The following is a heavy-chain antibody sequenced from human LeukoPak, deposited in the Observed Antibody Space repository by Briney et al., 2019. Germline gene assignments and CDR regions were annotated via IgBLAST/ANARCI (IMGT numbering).Heavy chain of an antibody. CDR1: GYTFTDYY. J-gene: IGHJ5*02. CDR3: ARESGSGTGDWFDP. D-gene: IGHD3-10*01. V-gene: IGHV1-2*02. CDR2: INPNSGYT. Sequence: GASVKVSCKASGYTFTDYYLHWVRQAPGQGLEWMGWINPNSGYTNYAQKFQGRVTMTRDTSISTAYMELSRLRSDDTAVYYCARESGSGTGDWFDPWGQGTLVTVSS.